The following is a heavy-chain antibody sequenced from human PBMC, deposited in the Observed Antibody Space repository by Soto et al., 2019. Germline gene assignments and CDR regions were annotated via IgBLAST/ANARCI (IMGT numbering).Heavy chain of an antibody. CDR3: ARPSGGRIRYLEPFNY. V-gene: IGHV1-69*01. CDR2: LIPVFGTA. J-gene: IGHJ4*02. Sequence: QVQLVQSGAEVRKPGSSVKVSCKAYGDTFTKYAITWVRQAPGQGLEWVGGLIPVFGTANYAHKFQGRVTITADESTSTVYMELSSLRSEDTAVYYCARPSGGRIRYLEPFNYWGQETQLTVSS. CDR1: GDTFTKYA. D-gene: IGHD3-3*01.